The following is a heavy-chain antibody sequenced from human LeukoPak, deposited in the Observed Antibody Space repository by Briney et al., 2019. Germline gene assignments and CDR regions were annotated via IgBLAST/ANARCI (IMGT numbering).Heavy chain of an antibody. V-gene: IGHV4-59*11. Sequence: SETLSLTCTVSGGSISSHYWSWIRQPPGKGLEWIGYIYYSGSTNYNPSLKSRVTISVDTSKNQLSLKLSSVTAADTAVYYCARDRGWAVAGTRSPPSKYYYYYYMDVWGKGTTVTVSS. CDR1: GGSISSHY. CDR3: ARDRGWAVAGTRSPPSKYYYYYYMDV. J-gene: IGHJ6*03. D-gene: IGHD6-19*01. CDR2: IYYSGST.